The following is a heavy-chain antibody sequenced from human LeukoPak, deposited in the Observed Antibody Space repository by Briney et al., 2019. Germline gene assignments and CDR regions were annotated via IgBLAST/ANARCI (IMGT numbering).Heavy chain of an antibody. CDR1: GASMNTHY. CDR2: MLDTVTT. CDR3: ATIKRGNIFGYFDF. J-gene: IGHJ4*02. Sequence: SETLSLTCAVSGASMNTHYWSWIRQPPGKELEWIGYMLDTVTTKDNPSLKSRFTLSADTSKNQFSLRLTSVTAADTAVYYCATIKRGNIFGYFDFWGQGIPVTVSS. D-gene: IGHD5-18*01. V-gene: IGHV4-59*11.